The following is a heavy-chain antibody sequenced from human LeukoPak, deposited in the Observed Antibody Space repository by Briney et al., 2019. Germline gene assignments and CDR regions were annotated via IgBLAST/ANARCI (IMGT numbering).Heavy chain of an antibody. J-gene: IGHJ3*02. CDR2: ISAYNGNT. CDR3: ARDRTIPSYYDILTGYRTVDAFDI. Sequence: ASVKASCKASGYTFTSYGISWVRQAPGQGLEWMGWISAYNGNTNYAQKLQGRVTMTTDTSTSTAYMELRSLRSDDTAVYYCARDRTIPSYYDILTGYRTVDAFDIWGQGTMVTVSS. V-gene: IGHV1-18*01. CDR1: GYTFTSYG. D-gene: IGHD3-9*01.